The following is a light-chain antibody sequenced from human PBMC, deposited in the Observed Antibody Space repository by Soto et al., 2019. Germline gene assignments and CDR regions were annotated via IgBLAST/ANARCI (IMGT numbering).Light chain of an antibody. J-gene: IGKJ1*01. CDR1: QSVSSN. CDR3: QQYNNWPRT. CDR2: GAS. Sequence: EIVMTQSPATLSVSPGERATLSCRASQSVSSNLAWYQQKPGQAPRLLIYGASIRATGIPARFSGSVSGTAFTLTISSLQSEDFAVYYCQQYNNWPRTFGQGTKVEIK. V-gene: IGKV3D-15*01.